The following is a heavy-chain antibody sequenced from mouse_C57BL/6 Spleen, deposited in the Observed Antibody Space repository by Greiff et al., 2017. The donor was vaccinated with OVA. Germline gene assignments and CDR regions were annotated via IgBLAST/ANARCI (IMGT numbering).Heavy chain of an antibody. CDR3: ARHGGYSSFAY. Sequence: EVMLVESGGGLVKPGGSLKLSCAASGFTFSSYTMSWVRQTPEKRLEWVATISGGGGNTYYPDSVKGRFTISRDKAKNTLYLQMSSLRYEDTALYYCARHGGYSSFAYWGQGTLVTVSA. V-gene: IGHV5-9*01. CDR2: ISGGGGNT. J-gene: IGHJ3*01. D-gene: IGHD2-14*01. CDR1: GFTFSSYT.